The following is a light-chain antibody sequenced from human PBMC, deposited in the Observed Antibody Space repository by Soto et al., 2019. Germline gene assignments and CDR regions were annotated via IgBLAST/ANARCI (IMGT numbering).Light chain of an antibody. CDR3: QQYGSSLFT. V-gene: IGKV3-20*01. Sequence: EIVLTQSPGTLSLSPGERATLSCRASQSVSSSYLAWYQQKPGQAPRLLIYGASSRATGIPDRFSGSGSGTDSTLTISRLEPEDFAVYYCQQYGSSLFTFGPGTKLDIK. CDR2: GAS. CDR1: QSVSSSY. J-gene: IGKJ3*01.